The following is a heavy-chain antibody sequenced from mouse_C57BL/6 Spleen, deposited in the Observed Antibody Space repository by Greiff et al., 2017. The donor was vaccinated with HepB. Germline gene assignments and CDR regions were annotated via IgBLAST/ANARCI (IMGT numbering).Heavy chain of an antibody. Sequence: QVHVKQSGAELVRPGTSVKVSCKASGYAFTNYLIEWVKQRPGQGLEWIGVINPGSGGTNYNEKFKGKATLTADKSSSTAYMQLSSLTSEDSAVYFWARSGYGSTYYYAMDYWGQGTSVTVSS. CDR2: INPGSGGT. J-gene: IGHJ4*01. CDR1: GYAFTNYL. CDR3: ARSGYGSTYYYAMDY. V-gene: IGHV1-54*01. D-gene: IGHD1-1*01.